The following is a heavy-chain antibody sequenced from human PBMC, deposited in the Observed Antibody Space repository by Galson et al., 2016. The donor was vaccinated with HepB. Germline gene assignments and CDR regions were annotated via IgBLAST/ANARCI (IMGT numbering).Heavy chain of an antibody. CDR2: ISGSGYSK. CDR1: GFTFSNSE. Sequence: SLRLSCAASGFTFSNSEMNWVRQAPGRGLEWVSGISGSGYSKYYRDSVRGRFSISRDNSKNTLYLQMNSLRAEDTAVYYCAGSLTIFGVLIPWAYWGQGTLVTVSS. V-gene: IGHV3-23*01. CDR3: AGSLTIFGVLIPWAY. J-gene: IGHJ4*02. D-gene: IGHD3-3*01.